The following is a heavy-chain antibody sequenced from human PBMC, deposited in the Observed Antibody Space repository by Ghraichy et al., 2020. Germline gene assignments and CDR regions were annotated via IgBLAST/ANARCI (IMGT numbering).Heavy chain of an antibody. CDR3: AKDRAGYSSSWYVPDY. CDR2: ISGSGGST. Sequence: GGSLRLSCAASGFTFSSYAMSWVRQAPGKGLEWVSAISGSGGSTYYADSVKGRFTISRDNSKNRLYLQMNSLRAEDTAVYYCAKDRAGYSSSWYVPDYWGQGTLVTVSS. J-gene: IGHJ4*02. V-gene: IGHV3-23*01. CDR1: GFTFSSYA. D-gene: IGHD6-13*01.